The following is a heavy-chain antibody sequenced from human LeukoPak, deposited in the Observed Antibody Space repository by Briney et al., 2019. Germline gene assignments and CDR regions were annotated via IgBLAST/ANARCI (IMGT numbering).Heavy chain of an antibody. Sequence: ASVKVSCKASGYTFTGYYMHWVRQAPGQGLDWMGWINPINGAANYAPNFQGRVIMTRDTSTSTAYMELRSLRSDDTAVYYCARVPSPLHYYDSSGYYYFDYWGQGTLVTVSS. J-gene: IGHJ4*02. V-gene: IGHV1-2*02. CDR3: ARVPSPLHYYDSSGYYYFDY. D-gene: IGHD3-22*01. CDR2: INPINGAA. CDR1: GYTFTGYY.